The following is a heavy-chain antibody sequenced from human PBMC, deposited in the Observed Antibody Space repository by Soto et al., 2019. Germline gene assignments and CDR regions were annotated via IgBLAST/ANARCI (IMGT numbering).Heavy chain of an antibody. CDR2: MNPNSGNT. J-gene: IGHJ6*02. Sequence: ASVKVSCKASGYTFTSYDINWVRQATGQGLEWMGWMNPNSGNTGYAQKFQGRATMTRNTSISTAYMELSSLRSEDTAVYYCARGRYNWNYVGYYYGMDVWGQGTTVTVSS. CDR1: GYTFTSYD. V-gene: IGHV1-8*01. CDR3: ARGRYNWNYVGYYYGMDV. D-gene: IGHD1-7*01.